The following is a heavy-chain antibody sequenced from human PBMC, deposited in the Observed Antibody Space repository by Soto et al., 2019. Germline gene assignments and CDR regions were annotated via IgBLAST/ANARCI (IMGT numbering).Heavy chain of an antibody. V-gene: IGHV4-39*01. CDR3: GAGGAAGWFDP. CDR1: GGSICSSSYY. CDR2: IYYSGST. D-gene: IGHD6-13*01. Sequence: PSETLSLTCTVSGGSICSSSYYWGWIRQPPGKGLEWIGSIYYSGSTYYNPSLKSRVTISVDTSKNQFSLKLSSVTAADTAVYYCGAGGAAGWFDPWGQGTLVTVSS. J-gene: IGHJ5*02.